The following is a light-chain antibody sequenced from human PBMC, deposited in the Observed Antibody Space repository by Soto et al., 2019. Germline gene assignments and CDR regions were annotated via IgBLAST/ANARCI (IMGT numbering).Light chain of an antibody. Sequence: EIVLTQSPATLSLSPGERATLSCWASQTVIHNHLAWHQQKPGQTPRLLVYGASSRATGIPDRFSGSGSGTDFTLPISRLEPEDVAVYYCQQHGTSPITFGQGTRLEIK. V-gene: IGKV3-20*01. J-gene: IGKJ5*01. CDR3: QQHGTSPIT. CDR1: QTVIHNH. CDR2: GAS.